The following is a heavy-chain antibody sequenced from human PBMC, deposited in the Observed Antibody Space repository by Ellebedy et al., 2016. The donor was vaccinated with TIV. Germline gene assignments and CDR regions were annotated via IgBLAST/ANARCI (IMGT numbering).Heavy chain of an antibody. CDR3: ARGGDYSHYYGMDV. CDR2: ISSSSSTI. Sequence: GESLKISCAASGFTFSSYSMNWVRQAPGKGLEWVSYISSSSSTIYYADSVKGRFTISRDNAKNSLYLQMNSLRDEDTAVYYCARGGDYSHYYGMDVWGQGSTVTVSS. J-gene: IGHJ6*02. D-gene: IGHD4-11*01. V-gene: IGHV3-48*02. CDR1: GFTFSSYS.